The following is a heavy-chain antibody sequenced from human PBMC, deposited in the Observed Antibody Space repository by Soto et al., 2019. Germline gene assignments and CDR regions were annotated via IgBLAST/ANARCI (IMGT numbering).Heavy chain of an antibody. CDR2: IHYSGST. J-gene: IGHJ5*02. Sequence: QVQLQESGPGLVKPSETLSLTCTVSGGSISPYYWSWIRQSPGKGLEWIGYIHYSGSTNYNPSLTRRGTSSVDMSKTQFSLTLRFVTAADTAVYYCARLQAVAGTGDWFDPWGQGTLVTVST. V-gene: IGHV4-59*08. D-gene: IGHD6-19*01. CDR3: ARLQAVAGTGDWFDP. CDR1: GGSISPYY.